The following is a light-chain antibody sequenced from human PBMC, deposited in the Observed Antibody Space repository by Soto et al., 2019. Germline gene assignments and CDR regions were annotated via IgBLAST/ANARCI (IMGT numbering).Light chain of an antibody. J-gene: IGKJ1*01. CDR3: QQYGSSPRT. CDR2: GAS. V-gene: IGKV3-20*01. CDR1: QSVSSSY. Sequence: EIVLTQSPGTLSLSPGERATLSCRASQSVSSSYLAWYQQKPGQAPRLLIYGASSRATGIPDWVRGSGFGTDFTLTISGLEPDDFAVYYCQQYGSSPRTYGLRTKVEIK.